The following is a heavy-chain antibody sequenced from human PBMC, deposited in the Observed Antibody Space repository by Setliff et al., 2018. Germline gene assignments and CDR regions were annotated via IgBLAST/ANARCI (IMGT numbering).Heavy chain of an antibody. Sequence: PGGSLRLSCGASGFSFSNYWMYWVRQVPGRGLVWVSRINGDGTLTNYADSVKGRFTISGDTSKNALYLQMNSLRAEDTAVYYCRLWFGELLRDYWGQGTLVTVSS. D-gene: IGHD3-10*01. CDR3: RLWFGELLRDY. J-gene: IGHJ4*02. CDR1: GFSFSNYW. CDR2: INGDGTLT. V-gene: IGHV3-74*01.